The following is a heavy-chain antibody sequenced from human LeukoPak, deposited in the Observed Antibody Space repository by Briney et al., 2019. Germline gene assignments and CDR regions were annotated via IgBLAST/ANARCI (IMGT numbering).Heavy chain of an antibody. J-gene: IGHJ6*04. CDR1: GFTFSSYW. D-gene: IGHD4-17*01. V-gene: IGHV3-7*03. Sequence: GGSLRLSCAASGFTFSSYWMSWVRQAPGKGGEWVANIKQDGSEKYYVDSVKGRLTISRDNAKNSLYLQMNSLRAEDTAVYYCARDTYGDFIYYYYYGMDVWGKGTTVTVSS. CDR2: IKQDGSEK. CDR3: ARDTYGDFIYYYYYGMDV.